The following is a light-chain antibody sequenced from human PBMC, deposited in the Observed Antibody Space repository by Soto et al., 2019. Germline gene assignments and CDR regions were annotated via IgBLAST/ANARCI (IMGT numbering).Light chain of an antibody. CDR3: QQYYSTPIT. V-gene: IGKV4-1*01. Sequence: DIVMTQSPDSLAVSLGERATINCKSSQSVLYSSNNKNYLTWYQQKPGQPPKLLIYWASTREFGVPDRFSGSGSGTDFTLTISSLQAEDVAVYYCQQYYSTPITFGQGTRLEIK. J-gene: IGKJ5*01. CDR2: WAS. CDR1: QSVLYSSNNKNY.